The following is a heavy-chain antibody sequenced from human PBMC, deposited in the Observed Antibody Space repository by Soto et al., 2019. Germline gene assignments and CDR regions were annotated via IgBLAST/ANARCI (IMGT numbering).Heavy chain of an antibody. J-gene: IGHJ4*02. CDR2: IYSGGSA. Sequence: EVQLVESGGGLVQPGGSLRLSCAASGFTVSSNYMSWVRQAPGRGLEWVSVIYSGGSAYYADSVKGRFTISRDNSKKTPYLQMNSLRAQDTAVYYCARHGYSYGGGYFAYWGQGTLVTASS. V-gene: IGHV3-66*04. D-gene: IGHD5-18*01. CDR3: ARHGYSYGGGYFAY. CDR1: GFTVSSNY.